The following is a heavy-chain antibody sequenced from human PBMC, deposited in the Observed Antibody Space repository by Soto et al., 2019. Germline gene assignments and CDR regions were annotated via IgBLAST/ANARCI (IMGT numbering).Heavy chain of an antibody. CDR2: ISGSGGTA. J-gene: IGHJ4*02. Sequence: EVQLLESGGGSVQPGGSLRLSCAASGFTFSSYAMHWVRRPPGKGLEWVSSISGSGGTAYYADSMKGRFSISRDSLVNTLYLQMNSLRAEDTAVYYCAKGRGQNWNFDYWGPGTLVTVSP. D-gene: IGHD1-1*01. V-gene: IGHV3-23*01. CDR3: AKGRGQNWNFDY. CDR1: GFTFSSYA.